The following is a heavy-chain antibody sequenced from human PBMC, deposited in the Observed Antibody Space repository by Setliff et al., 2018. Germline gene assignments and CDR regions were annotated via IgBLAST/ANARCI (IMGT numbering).Heavy chain of an antibody. Sequence: PSETLSLTCTVSGGSGDYYWSWIRQPPGKGLEWIGYISNSGSTYYKSSLKSRLTISIDTSKSQFSLKLGSVTAADTAMYYCARTPAAGTGGAFDIWGQGTMVTVSS. CDR2: ISNSGST. V-gene: IGHV4-30-4*08. D-gene: IGHD6-13*01. J-gene: IGHJ3*02. CDR3: ARTPAAGTGGAFDI. CDR1: GGSGDYY.